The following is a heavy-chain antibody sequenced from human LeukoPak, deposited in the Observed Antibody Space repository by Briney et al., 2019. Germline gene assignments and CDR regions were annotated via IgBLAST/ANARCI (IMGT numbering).Heavy chain of an antibody. D-gene: IGHD6-19*01. V-gene: IGHV4-39*01. CDR3: ARSSGWYVGEFGY. CDR1: GVSISSSYSY. J-gene: IGHJ4*02. Sequence: SETLSLTCTVSGVSISSSYSYWGWIRQPPGMGLEWIGSIYYTGNTYYNASLKSQVSISIDTSKNQFSLKLTSVTAADTAVYYCARSSGWYVGEFGYWGQGTLVTVSS. CDR2: IYYTGNT.